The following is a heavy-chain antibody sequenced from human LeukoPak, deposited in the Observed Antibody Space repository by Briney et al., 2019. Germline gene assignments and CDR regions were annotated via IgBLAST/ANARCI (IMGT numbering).Heavy chain of an antibody. CDR2: IIPILGIA. V-gene: IGHV1-69*04. Sequence: SVKVSCKASGYTFTSYDINWVRQATGQGLEWMGRIIPILGIANYAQKFQGRVTITADKSTSTAYMELSSLRSEDTAVYYCARDGYSSDFGFDPWGQGTLVTVSS. CDR1: GYTFTSYD. D-gene: IGHD6-19*01. CDR3: ARDGYSSDFGFDP. J-gene: IGHJ5*02.